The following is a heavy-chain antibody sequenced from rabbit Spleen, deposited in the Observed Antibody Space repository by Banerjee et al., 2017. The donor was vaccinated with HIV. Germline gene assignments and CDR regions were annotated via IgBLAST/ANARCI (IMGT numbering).Heavy chain of an antibody. V-gene: IGHV1S45*01. Sequence: QEQLVESGGGLVQPGGSLKLSCTVSGFDISKYGVTWVRQAPGKGLEWIGCIHTASGSTWYASWATGRFTISKTSSTTVTLQMTSLTAADTATHFCARGDYPVTDLDLWGPGTLVTVS. J-gene: IGHJ6*01. D-gene: IGHD2-1*01. CDR1: GFDISKYG. CDR3: ARGDYPVTDLDL. CDR2: IHTASGST.